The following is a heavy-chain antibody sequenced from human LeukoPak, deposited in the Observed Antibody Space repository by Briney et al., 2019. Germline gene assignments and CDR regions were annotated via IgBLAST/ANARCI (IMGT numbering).Heavy chain of an antibody. D-gene: IGHD6-19*01. J-gene: IGHJ4*02. CDR3: ARLSGWYEY. V-gene: IGHV4-59*08. Sequence: NPSETLTLTCTVSGGSISSYYWSWVRQPPRKGLECIGYIYYSGSTNYNPSLRSRVTISIDTSKNQFSLKLNSVTAADTAVYYCARLSGWYEYWGQGTLVTVSS. CDR1: GGSISSYY. CDR2: IYYSGST.